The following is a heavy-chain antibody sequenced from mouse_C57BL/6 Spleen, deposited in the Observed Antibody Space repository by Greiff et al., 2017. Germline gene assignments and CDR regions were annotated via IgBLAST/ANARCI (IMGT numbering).Heavy chain of an antibody. V-gene: IGHV1-80*01. D-gene: IGHD2-1*01. J-gene: IGHJ3*01. CDR1: GYEFSSYW. Sequence: VQLQESGAELVKPGASVKISCKASGYEFSSYWMNWVKQRPGQGLEWIGQIYPGDGDTNYNGKFKGRATLTADKSSSTAYMQLSSLASEDSAVYFCAREGDGNFPWFGYWGQVTLVTVSA. CDR3: AREGDGNFPWFGY. CDR2: IYPGDGDT.